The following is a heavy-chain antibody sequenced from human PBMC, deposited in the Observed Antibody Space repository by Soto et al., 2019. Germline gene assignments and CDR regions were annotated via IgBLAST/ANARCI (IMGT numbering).Heavy chain of an antibody. V-gene: IGHV3-21*01. D-gene: IGHD6-13*01. J-gene: IGHJ5*02. CDR1: GFTFRSFT. CDR3: TRDASRDSSARGWFDP. CDR2: ISSNSAYI. Sequence: GGSVRLSCAPSGFTFRSFTTNWVRQAPGKGLEWVSTISSNSAYIYYTDALRGRFTISRDNAKNSLHLQMNSLRAEDTAVYYCTRDASRDSSARGWFDPWGPGTLVTVSS.